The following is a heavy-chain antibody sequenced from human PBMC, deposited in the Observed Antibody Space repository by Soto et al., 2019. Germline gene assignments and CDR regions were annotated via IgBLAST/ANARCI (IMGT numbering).Heavy chain of an antibody. CDR3: AEWFGDNWFDP. CDR1: CYTFTSYG. V-gene: IGHV1-18*01. J-gene: IGHJ5*02. CDR2: ISAYNGNT. D-gene: IGHD3-10*01. Sequence: ASVKVSCKASCYTFTSYGIIWVRQATGQGLEWMGWISAYNGNTNYAQKLQGRVTMTTDTSTSTAYMELRSLRSDDTAVYYCAEWFGDNWFDPWGQGTLVTVSS.